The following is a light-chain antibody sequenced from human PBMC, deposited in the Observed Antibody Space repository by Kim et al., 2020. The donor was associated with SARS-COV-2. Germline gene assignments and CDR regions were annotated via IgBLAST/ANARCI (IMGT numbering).Light chain of an antibody. CDR1: SSNIGNNY. Sequence: QSVLTQPPSVCAAPGQKVTISCSGSSSNIGNNYVSWYQQLTGTAPKLLIYDNNKRPSGIPDRFSGSKSGTSATLGITGLQTGDEADYYCGTWDSSLSAYVFGTGTKVTVL. V-gene: IGLV1-51*01. J-gene: IGLJ1*01. CDR3: GTWDSSLSAYV. CDR2: DNN.